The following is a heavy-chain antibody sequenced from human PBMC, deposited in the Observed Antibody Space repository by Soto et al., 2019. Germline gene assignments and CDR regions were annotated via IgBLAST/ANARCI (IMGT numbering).Heavy chain of an antibody. J-gene: IGHJ1*01. CDR1: GYTFTSYG. Sequence: QVQLVQSGAEVKKPGASVKVSCKASGYTFTSYGISWVRQAPGQGLEWMGWISAYNGNTNYAQKLQGRVTMTTDTSTSTADMELRSLRSDDTAVYYCARPEHQIAVAAHDEYFQHCGQGTLVTVSS. V-gene: IGHV1-18*01. CDR3: ARPEHQIAVAAHDEYFQH. D-gene: IGHD6-19*01. CDR2: ISAYNGNT.